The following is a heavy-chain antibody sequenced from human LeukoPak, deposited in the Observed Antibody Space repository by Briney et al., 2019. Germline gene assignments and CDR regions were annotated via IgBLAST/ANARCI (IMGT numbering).Heavy chain of an antibody. CDR2: ISGSGGST. CDR1: GFTFSSYA. J-gene: IGHJ4*02. Sequence: PGGSLRLSCAASGFTFSSYAMSWVRQAPGRGLEWVSAISGSGGSTYYADSVKGRFTISRDNSKNTLYLQMNSLRAEDTAVYYCAKVEAEQLLIDYWGQGTLVTVSS. CDR3: AKVEAEQLLIDY. D-gene: IGHD6-13*01. V-gene: IGHV3-23*01.